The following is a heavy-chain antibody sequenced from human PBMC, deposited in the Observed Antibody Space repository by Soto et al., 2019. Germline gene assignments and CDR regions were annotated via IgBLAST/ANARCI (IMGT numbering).Heavy chain of an antibody. CDR1: GCSISGYY. D-gene: IGHD1-26*01. Sequence: SETLSLPCHVSGCSISGYYWSWIRQSPGKGLEYIGYIYYRGSTNYNSSLKSRVTMSVDTSRNQFSLKMNSVTAADTAVYYCARQQLLPFYYALDVWGQGTTVTVSS. J-gene: IGHJ6*02. CDR2: IYYRGST. V-gene: IGHV4-59*01. CDR3: ARQQLLPFYYALDV.